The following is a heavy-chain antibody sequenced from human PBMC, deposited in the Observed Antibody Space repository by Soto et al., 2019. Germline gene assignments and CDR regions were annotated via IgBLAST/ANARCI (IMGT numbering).Heavy chain of an antibody. CDR3: ARQQIPAGIAAAGMDY. D-gene: IGHD6-13*01. CDR2: IYYSGST. CDR1: GCSISSSSYY. J-gene: IGHJ4*02. V-gene: IGHV4-39*01. Sequence: SDTLSLTCTVSGCSISSSSYYWGWIRKPPGKGLEWIGSIYYSGSTYYNPSLQSRVTISVDTSKNQFSLKLSSVTAADTAVYYRARQQIPAGIAAAGMDYWGQGTLVS.